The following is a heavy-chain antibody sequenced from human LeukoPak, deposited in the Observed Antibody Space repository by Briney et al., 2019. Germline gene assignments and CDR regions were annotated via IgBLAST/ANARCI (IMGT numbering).Heavy chain of an antibody. CDR3: ARMNYVSSGWGAPFDD. CDR2: ISPSSTRI. V-gene: IGHV3-48*04. Sequence: GGSLRLSCAASGFTFSSYNMNWVRQAPGKGLEWVSYISPSSTRIDYAASVRGRFTISRDNAKSSLYLQVNSLRAEDTAVYYCARMNYVSSGWGAPFDDWGQRTLVTVSS. J-gene: IGHJ4*02. CDR1: GFTFSSYN. D-gene: IGHD1-7*01.